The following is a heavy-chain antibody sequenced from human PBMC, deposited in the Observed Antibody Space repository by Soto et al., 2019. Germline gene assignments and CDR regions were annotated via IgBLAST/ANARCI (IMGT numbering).Heavy chain of an antibody. J-gene: IGHJ4*02. D-gene: IGHD2-21*02. CDR1: GFTFDDYA. CDR3: SCSRDVTPQSADADGALADHSWGVAH. V-gene: IGHV3-49*03. Sequence: GGSLRLSCSGSGFTFDDYAMNWFRQAPGKGLEWVGFIRGKDYGETTEYAASGKGRATISKDDSKNIAYLQMNRLQTEDTAVYYCSCSRDVTPQSADADGALADHSWGVAHWGQGTHVTVSS. CDR2: IRGKDYGETT.